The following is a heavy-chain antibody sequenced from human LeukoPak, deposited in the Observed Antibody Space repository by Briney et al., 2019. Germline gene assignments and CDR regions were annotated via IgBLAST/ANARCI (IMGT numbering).Heavy chain of an antibody. Sequence: GGSLRLSCAASGFTFSDYYMSWIRQAPGKGLEWVSYISSSGSTINYADSVKGRFTISRDSAKKSLFLQMNSLRAEDTAVYYCARVGSSGYPIDYWGQGTLSPSPQ. CDR2: ISSSGSTI. CDR3: ARVGSSGYPIDY. D-gene: IGHD3-22*01. J-gene: IGHJ4*02. V-gene: IGHV3-11*01. CDR1: GFTFSDYY.